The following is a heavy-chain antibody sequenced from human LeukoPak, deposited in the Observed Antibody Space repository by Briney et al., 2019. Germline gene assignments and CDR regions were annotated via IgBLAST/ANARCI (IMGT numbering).Heavy chain of an antibody. CDR3: ARDRSGSLDAFDI. Sequence: GGSLRLSCAASGFTFSNYAMHWVRQAPGKGLEWVAVISYDGSNKYYADSVKGRFTISRDNSKNTLYLQMNSLRAEDTAVYYCARDRSGSLDAFDIWGQGTMVTVSS. V-gene: IGHV3-30-3*01. CDR2: ISYDGSNK. J-gene: IGHJ3*02. CDR1: GFTFSNYA. D-gene: IGHD1-26*01.